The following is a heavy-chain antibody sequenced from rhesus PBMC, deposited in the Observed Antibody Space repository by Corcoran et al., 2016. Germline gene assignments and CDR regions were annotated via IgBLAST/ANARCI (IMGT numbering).Heavy chain of an antibody. CDR1: GFTFSSYG. CDR3: ARASYSSGWSFGYFDL. CDR2: ISYDGSKK. Sequence: EVQLVESGGGLVQPGGSLRLSCAASGFTFSSYGMHLVRQAPGKGLEWVAVISYDGSKKNYADSGKNRITISRDKSKNMLYRQMNNLKLEDTAVYYCARASYSSGWSFGYFDLWGPGTPITISS. V-gene: IGHV3-54*02. D-gene: IGHD6S26*01. J-gene: IGHJ2*01.